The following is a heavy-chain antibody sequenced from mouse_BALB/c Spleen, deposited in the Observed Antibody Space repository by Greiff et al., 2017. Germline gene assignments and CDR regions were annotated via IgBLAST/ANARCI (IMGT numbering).Heavy chain of an antibody. CDR2: ISYSGST. Sequence: VQLKESGPGLVKPSQSLSLTCTVTGYSITSDYAWNWIRQFPGNKLEWMGYISYSGSTSYNPSLKSRISITRDTSKNQFFLQLNSVTTEDTATYYCARLLMYYFDYWGQGTTLTVSS. CDR1: GYSITSDYA. D-gene: IGHD1-1*01. J-gene: IGHJ2*01. CDR3: ARLLMYYFDY. V-gene: IGHV3-2*02.